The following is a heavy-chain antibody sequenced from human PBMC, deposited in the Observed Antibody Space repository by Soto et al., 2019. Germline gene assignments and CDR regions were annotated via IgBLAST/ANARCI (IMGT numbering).Heavy chain of an antibody. Sequence: QLQLQESGPGLVKPSETLSLTCTVSGASVTSSTYYWGWIRQPPGKGLEWIGSIYYSGSTYYNPSLRSRVTISVDTSKNQVSLKLTSVTAADTAVYYCVNDYGDYKSYYGMDVWGQGTTVTVSS. CDR3: VNDYGDYKSYYGMDV. D-gene: IGHD4-17*01. CDR2: IYYSGST. CDR1: GASVTSSTYY. J-gene: IGHJ6*02. V-gene: IGHV4-39*01.